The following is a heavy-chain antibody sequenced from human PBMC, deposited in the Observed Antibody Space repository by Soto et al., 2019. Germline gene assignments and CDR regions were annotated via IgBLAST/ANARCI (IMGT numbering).Heavy chain of an antibody. CDR3: ARLEDTAMFPRDYYYGMDV. CDR2: IYYSGST. V-gene: IGHV4-39*01. D-gene: IGHD5-18*01. J-gene: IGHJ6*02. CDR1: GGSISSSSYY. Sequence: SETLSLTCTVSGGSISSSSYYWGWIRQPPGKGLEWIGSIYYSGSTCYNPSLKSRVTISVDTSKNQFSLKLSSVTAADTAVYYCARLEDTAMFPRDYYYGMDVWGQGTTVTVSS.